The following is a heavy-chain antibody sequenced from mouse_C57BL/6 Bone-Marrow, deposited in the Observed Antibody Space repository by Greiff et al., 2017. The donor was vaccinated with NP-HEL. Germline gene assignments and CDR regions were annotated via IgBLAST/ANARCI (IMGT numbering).Heavy chain of an antibody. CDR3: TTLAKAY. V-gene: IGHV14-4*01. Sequence: VQLKESGAELVRPGASVKLSCTASGFNIKDDYMHWVKQRPEQGLEWIGWIDPENGDTEYASKFQGKATITADTSSNTAYLQLSSLTSGDTAVYYCTTLAKAYWGQGTLVTVSA. CDR2: IDPENGDT. J-gene: IGHJ3*01. CDR1: GFNIKDDY.